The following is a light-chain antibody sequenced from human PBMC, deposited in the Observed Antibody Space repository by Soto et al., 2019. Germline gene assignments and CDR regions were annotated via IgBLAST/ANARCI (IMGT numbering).Light chain of an antibody. J-gene: IGLJ2*01. CDR1: SSDVGGYNY. Sequence: QSALTQPRSVSGSPGQSVTISCTGTSSDVGGYNYVSWYQQHPGKAPKLMIYDVSKRPSGVPDRFSGAKSGNTASLTIAGRQAEDDDDDYCCSYAGGYTFVFGGGTKLTVL. V-gene: IGLV2-11*01. CDR2: DVS. CDR3: CSYAGGYTFV.